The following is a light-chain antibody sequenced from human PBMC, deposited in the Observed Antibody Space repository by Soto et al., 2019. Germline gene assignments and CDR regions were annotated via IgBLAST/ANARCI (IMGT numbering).Light chain of an antibody. CDR1: ENVRTF. V-gene: IGKV3-11*01. Sequence: PGERATLSCRASENVRTFVDWYQQKPGQAPRLLIYGASNRATGIPARFSGSGSGTDFTLTISNLEPEDFAVYYCQQRSNWPPWTFGPGTKV. CDR3: QQRSNWPPWT. J-gene: IGKJ3*01. CDR2: GAS.